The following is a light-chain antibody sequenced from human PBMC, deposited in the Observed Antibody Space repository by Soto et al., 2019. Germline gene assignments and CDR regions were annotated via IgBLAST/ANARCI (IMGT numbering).Light chain of an antibody. V-gene: IGLV2-11*01. J-gene: IGLJ1*01. CDR2: DVT. Sequence: QSALTQPRSVSGSPGQSVTISCTGTSSDVGGYNFVSWYQQHPGKAPQFMIYDVTKRPSGVPDRFSGYKSGNTASLTISGLLAEDEADYYCCSYVGSYTSYVFGTGTKLTVL. CDR3: CSYVGSYTSYV. CDR1: SSDVGGYNF.